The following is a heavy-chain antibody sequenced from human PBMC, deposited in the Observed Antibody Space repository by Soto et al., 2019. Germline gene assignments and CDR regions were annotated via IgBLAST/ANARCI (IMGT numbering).Heavy chain of an antibody. Sequence: SVKVSCKASGGTFSSYAISWVRQAPGQGLEWMGGIIPIFGTANYAQKFQGRVTITADESTSTAYMELSSLRSEDTAVYYCAMXIVVVPDAIRWFDTWGQGTLXTVSS. D-gene: IGHD2-2*02. V-gene: IGHV1-69*13. J-gene: IGHJ5*02. CDR1: GGTFSSYA. CDR2: IIPIFGTA. CDR3: AMXIVVVPDAIRWFDT.